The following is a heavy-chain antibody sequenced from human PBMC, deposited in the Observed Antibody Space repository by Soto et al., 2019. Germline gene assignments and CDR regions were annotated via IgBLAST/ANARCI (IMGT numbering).Heavy chain of an antibody. D-gene: IGHD3-22*01. CDR2: IIAIIGII. J-gene: IGHJ5*02. CDR1: GYTFTSYG. CDR3: AGDPDSHYNDSHASSYP. V-gene: IGHV1-18*01. Sequence: ASVKVSCKASGYTFTSYGISWVRQAPGQGLEWMGRIIAIIGIINYAQKIQGRVTITADKFTGTAYMELTRLRSDDTAVYYCAGDPDSHYNDSHASSYPWGQGTLVTVSS.